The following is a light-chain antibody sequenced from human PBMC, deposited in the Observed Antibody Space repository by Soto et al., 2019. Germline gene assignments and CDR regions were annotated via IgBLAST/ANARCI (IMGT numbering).Light chain of an antibody. Sequence: QSALTQPASVSGSPGQSITISCAGTSSDVGSFNPVSWYQQHPGKAPKLVIYEGTQRPSGVSNRFSASKSGNTASLTISGLQAEDEADYYCSSYAGSANYVFGTGTKVTVL. CDR3: SSYAGSANYV. J-gene: IGLJ1*01. CDR2: EGT. CDR1: SSDVGSFNP. V-gene: IGLV2-23*01.